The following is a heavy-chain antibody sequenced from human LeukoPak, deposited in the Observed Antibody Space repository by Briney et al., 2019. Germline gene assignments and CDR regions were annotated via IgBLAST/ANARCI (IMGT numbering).Heavy chain of an antibody. CDR2: IYHSGST. V-gene: IGHV4-38-2*01. CDR3: ARVSSDWFYFHS. Sequence: SETLSLTCAVSGYFISSGNYWGWIRQPPGKGLEWIGSIYHSGSTYYNPSLKSRVTMSVDTSKNQFSLKLNSVTATDTAVYYCARVSSDWFYFHSWGQGTLVTVSS. CDR1: GYFISSGNY. D-gene: IGHD3-9*01. J-gene: IGHJ4*02.